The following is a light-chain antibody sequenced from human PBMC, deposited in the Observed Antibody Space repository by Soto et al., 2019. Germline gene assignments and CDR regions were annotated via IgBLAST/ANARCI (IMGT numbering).Light chain of an antibody. CDR1: QSVSRNY. CDR3: QQYVNSPIT. CDR2: DAS. J-gene: IGKJ5*01. Sequence: EIVLTQSPGTLSLSPGQRATLSCRASQSVSRNYVAWFQQKPGQAPRLLIYDASTRATGIPDKFGGSGSGPDFTLTISRLEPEDFAVYYCQQYVNSPITFGQGTRLEIK. V-gene: IGKV3-20*01.